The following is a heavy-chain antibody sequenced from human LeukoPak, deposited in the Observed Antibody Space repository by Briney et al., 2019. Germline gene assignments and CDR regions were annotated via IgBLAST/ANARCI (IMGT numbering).Heavy chain of an antibody. D-gene: IGHD2-2*01. CDR1: GLTVSSYW. Sequence: PGGSLTLSCAASGLTVSSYWMSWVRHEPGEGREWLVNIKQDGIEKYYVDSVKGRFTITRENAKNSLYLQMNSLRAEDTAGYYCARDLGDIVVVPAQRGWAYGSGPHDYWGQGNLGTVSA. CDR2: IKQDGIEK. CDR3: ARDLGDIVVVPAQRGWAYGSGPHDY. J-gene: IGHJ4*02. V-gene: IGHV3-7*01.